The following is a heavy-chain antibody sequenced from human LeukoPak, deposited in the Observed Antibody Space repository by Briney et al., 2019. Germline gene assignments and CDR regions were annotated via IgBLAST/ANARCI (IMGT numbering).Heavy chain of an antibody. CDR2: ISGDGSST. CDR3: VRTTDGPEY. CDR1: GFTFSRHW. Sequence: GGSLRLSCAASGFTFSRHWMHWVRQAPGKGLAWVSRISGDGSSTSYADSVKGRFTIYRDNAKNTMYLQMNSLTVEDTAVYYCVRTTDGPEYWGQGTLVTDSS. V-gene: IGHV3-74*01. D-gene: IGHD1-1*01. J-gene: IGHJ4*02.